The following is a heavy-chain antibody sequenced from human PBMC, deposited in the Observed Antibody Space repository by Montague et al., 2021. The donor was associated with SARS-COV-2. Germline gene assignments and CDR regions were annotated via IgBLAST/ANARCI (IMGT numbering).Heavy chain of an antibody. CDR3: VREYTGSSQAS. J-gene: IGHJ5*02. D-gene: IGHD6-6*01. V-gene: IGHV4-39*02. Sequence: SETLSLTCSVSGGSIVTGDYYWAWSRQQPGKGLEWIGSIFHSGTTYYAPSLRGRVTISVDTSKNQFSLKLNSVTAADTAFYYCVREYTGSSQASWGQGTLVTVSS. CDR1: GGSIVTGDYY. CDR2: IFHSGTT.